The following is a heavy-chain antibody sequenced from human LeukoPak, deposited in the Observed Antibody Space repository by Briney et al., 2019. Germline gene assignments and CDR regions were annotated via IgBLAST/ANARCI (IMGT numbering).Heavy chain of an antibody. D-gene: IGHD2-15*01. V-gene: IGHV1-18*01. J-gene: IGHJ6*02. Sequence: ASVKVSCKASGYTFTSYGISWVRQAPGQGLEWMGWISAYNGNTNYAQKLQGRVTMTTDTSTGTAYMELRSLRSDDTAVYYCARDSSGALVAAHYYYYGMDVWGQGTTVTVSS. CDR2: ISAYNGNT. CDR3: ARDSSGALVAAHYYYYGMDV. CDR1: GYTFTSYG.